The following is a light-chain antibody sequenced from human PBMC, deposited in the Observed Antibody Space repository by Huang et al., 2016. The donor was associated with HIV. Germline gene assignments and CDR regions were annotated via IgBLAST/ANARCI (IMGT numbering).Light chain of an antibody. CDR1: QSVSTN. CDR2: GAS. V-gene: IGKV3-15*01. Sequence: EIVMTQSPASLSVSPGQRATLSCRASQSVSTNLAWYQQKPGQAPRLLIYGASTRATGLPARLSGSGSGTEFTLAINSLQSEDFAVYYCQQYDNWPLTFGGGTKVEIK. CDR3: QQYDNWPLT. J-gene: IGKJ4*01.